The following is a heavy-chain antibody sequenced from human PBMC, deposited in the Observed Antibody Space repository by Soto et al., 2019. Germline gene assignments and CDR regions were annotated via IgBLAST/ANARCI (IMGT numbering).Heavy chain of an antibody. J-gene: IGHJ4*02. Sequence: GASVNVSCKTSEYTFTGYYLHWVRQAPGQGLEWMGWINPNGGGTIYAQKFQGRLTMTRDTSITTAYMELSRLRSDDTAFYYCATSSDWSPLLDYWGQGTQVTVSS. CDR1: EYTFTGYY. D-gene: IGHD6-19*01. CDR3: ATSSDWSPLLDY. V-gene: IGHV1-2*02. CDR2: INPNGGGT.